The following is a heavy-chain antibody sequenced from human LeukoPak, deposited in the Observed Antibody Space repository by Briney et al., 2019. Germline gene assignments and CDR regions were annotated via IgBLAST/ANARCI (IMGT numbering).Heavy chain of an antibody. Sequence: GGSLRLSCAASGFSFSTYSMNWVRQAPGKGLEWVSYIGRSSSPIYYADSVKGRFTISRDNAKNSLYLQMNGLRAEDTAVYYCARGPSSQFRTDYWGQGTLVTVSS. CDR2: IGRSSSPI. CDR1: GFSFSTYS. CDR3: ARGPSSQFRTDY. D-gene: IGHD2-2*01. J-gene: IGHJ4*02. V-gene: IGHV3-48*01.